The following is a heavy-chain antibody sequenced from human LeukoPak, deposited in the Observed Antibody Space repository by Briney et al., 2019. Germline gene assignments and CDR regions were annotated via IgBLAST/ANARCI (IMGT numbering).Heavy chain of an antibody. J-gene: IGHJ1*01. V-gene: IGHV4-59*01. D-gene: IGHD3-10*01. Sequence: SETLSLTCTVSGVSINTYDWIWIRQPPGKGLEWIGYIYYRVTSDYNPSLKSGVTISVEMSTSQISRKLSSVTGADTAVYYCARAVGGDGSGSLWGPGTLLTVSS. CDR3: ARAVGGDGSGSL. CDR2: IYYRVTS. CDR1: GVSINTYD.